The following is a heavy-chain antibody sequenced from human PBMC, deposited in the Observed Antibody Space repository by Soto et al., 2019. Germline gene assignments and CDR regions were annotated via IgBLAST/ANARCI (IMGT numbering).Heavy chain of an antibody. CDR1: GFTFSSYS. J-gene: IGHJ6*02. CDR2: ISSSSSYI. D-gene: IGHD2-15*01. Sequence: PGGSLRLSCAASGFTFSSYSMNWVRQAPGKGLEWVSSISSSSSYIYYADSVKGRFTISRDNAKNSLYLQMNSLRAEDTAVYYCARESGGSDVVVVAANRVYYGMDVWGQGTTVTVSS. V-gene: IGHV3-21*01. CDR3: ARESGGSDVVVVAANRVYYGMDV.